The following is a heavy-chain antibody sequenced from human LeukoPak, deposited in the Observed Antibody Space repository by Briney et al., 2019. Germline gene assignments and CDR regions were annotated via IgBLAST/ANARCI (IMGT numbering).Heavy chain of an antibody. CDR1: GFTFSSYA. CDR2: ISYDGSNK. V-gene: IGHV3-30*18. Sequence: GGSLRLSCAASGFTFSSYAMHWVRQAPGKGLEWMAVISYDGSNKYYADSVKGRFTISRDNSKNTLHLQMNSLRAEDTAIYYCAKQAYDSPRTDFDYWGQGTLVTVSS. J-gene: IGHJ4*02. D-gene: IGHD3-22*01. CDR3: AKQAYDSPRTDFDY.